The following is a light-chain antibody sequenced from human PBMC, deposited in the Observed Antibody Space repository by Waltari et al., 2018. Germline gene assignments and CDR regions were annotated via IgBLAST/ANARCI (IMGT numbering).Light chain of an antibody. CDR1: QSIRSW. J-gene: IGKJ1*01. V-gene: IGKV1-5*03. CDR3: QQYNSYSWT. Sequence: DIQMTQSPSTLSASVGDRITITCRASQSIRSWLAWYQQTPGKAPKVLIYQASILESGVPSRFSGSGSGTEFTLTISSLQPDDFATYYCQQYNSYSWTFGQGTRVEIK. CDR2: QAS.